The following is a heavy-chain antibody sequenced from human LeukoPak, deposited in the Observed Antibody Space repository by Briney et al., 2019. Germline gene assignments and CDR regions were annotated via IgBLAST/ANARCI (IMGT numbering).Heavy chain of an antibody. Sequence: SVTVPCTASGGTFNSYTINWVRQATGQGIEWMGVIIPIFGTASYAQKFQGRVTITADEPTSTAYMELSSLRSEDTAVYYCARGNYDILTGTSLYAYYGMDVWGQGTTVTVSS. CDR3: ARGNYDILTGTSLYAYYGMDV. V-gene: IGHV1-69*13. D-gene: IGHD3-9*01. CDR1: GGTFNSYT. J-gene: IGHJ6*02. CDR2: IIPIFGTA.